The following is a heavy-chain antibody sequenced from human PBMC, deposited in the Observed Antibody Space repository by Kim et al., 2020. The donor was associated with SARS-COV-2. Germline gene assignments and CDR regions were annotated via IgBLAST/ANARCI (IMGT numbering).Heavy chain of an antibody. CDR1: GFTFSSYG. CDR2: IWYDGSNK. D-gene: IGHD2-2*01. CDR3: ARVRQLGYCSSTSCPGAFDI. Sequence: GGSLRLSCAASGFTFSSYGMHWVRQAPGKGLEWVAVIWYDGSNKYYADSVKGRFTISRDNSKNTLYLQMNSLRAEDTAVYYCARVRQLGYCSSTSCPGAFDIWGQGTMVTVSS. J-gene: IGHJ3*02. V-gene: IGHV3-33*01.